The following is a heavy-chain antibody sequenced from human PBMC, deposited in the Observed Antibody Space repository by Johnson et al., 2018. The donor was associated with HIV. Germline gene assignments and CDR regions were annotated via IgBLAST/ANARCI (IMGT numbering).Heavy chain of an antibody. V-gene: IGHV3-30*02. CDR2: IRYDGSDK. J-gene: IGHJ3*02. CDR3: AKVYCGGDCSFGGAALHI. D-gene: IGHD2-21*02. Sequence: QMLLVESGGGVVQPGGSLRFSCAASVFTFSCCGMHLVRQAPGKGLERVAFIRYDGSDKYYGDSVKGRFTISRDNSKNTLYQQMNRLRAEHTAVYYCAKVYCGGDCSFGGAALHIWGQGTMVTVSS. CDR1: VFTFSCCG.